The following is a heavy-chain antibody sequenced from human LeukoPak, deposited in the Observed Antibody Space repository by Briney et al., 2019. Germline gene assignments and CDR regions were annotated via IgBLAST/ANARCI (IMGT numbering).Heavy chain of an antibody. Sequence: ASVKVSCKASGYTFTSYGISWVRQAPGQGLEWMGWISAYNGNTNYAQKLQGRVTMTTDTSTSTAYMELRSLRSDDTAVYYCARDPGVERRTGTWLDPWGQGTLVTVSS. J-gene: IGHJ5*02. CDR1: GYTFTSYG. V-gene: IGHV1-18*01. CDR3: ARDPGVERRTGTWLDP. CDR2: ISAYNGNT. D-gene: IGHD1-1*01.